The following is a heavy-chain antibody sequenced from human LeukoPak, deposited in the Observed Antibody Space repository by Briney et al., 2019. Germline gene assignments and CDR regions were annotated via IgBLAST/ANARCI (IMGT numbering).Heavy chain of an antibody. D-gene: IGHD3-3*01. V-gene: IGHV3-30*18. J-gene: IGHJ6*02. CDR2: ISYDGSNK. CDR3: AKGRGFLEGYYYYGMDV. CDR1: GFTFSSYG. Sequence: GGSLRLSCAASGFTFSSYGMHWVRQAPGKGLEWVAVISYDGSNKYYADSVKGRFTISRDNSKNTLYLQMNSLRAEDTAVYYCAKGRGFLEGYYYYGMDVWGQGTTVAVSS.